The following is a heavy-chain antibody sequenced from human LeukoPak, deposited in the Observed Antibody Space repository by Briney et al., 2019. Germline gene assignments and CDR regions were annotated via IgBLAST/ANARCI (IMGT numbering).Heavy chain of an antibody. Sequence: SETLSLTCTVSGGSISSGGYYWSWIRQHPGKGLEWIGYIYYSGSTYYNPSLKSRVTISVDTSKNQFSLKLSSVTAADTAVYYCARRMVRGVIPSYCFDYWGQGTLVTVSS. V-gene: IGHV4-31*03. D-gene: IGHD3-10*01. CDR2: IYYSGST. CDR1: GGSISSGGYY. J-gene: IGHJ4*02. CDR3: ARRMVRGVIPSYCFDY.